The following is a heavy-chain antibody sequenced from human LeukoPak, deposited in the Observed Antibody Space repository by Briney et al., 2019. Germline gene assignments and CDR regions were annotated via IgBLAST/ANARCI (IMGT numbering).Heavy chain of an antibody. D-gene: IGHD3-22*01. CDR1: GYTFTYHY. CDR3: ARDTTYYYDSSGYHDAFDI. V-gene: IGHV1-46*01. Sequence: GASVKVSCKASGYTFTYHYIHWVRQAPGQGLQWVATINPSGGTTSYAEKFQGRVTVTRDTATSKVYMELSSLRSEDAAVYYCARDTTYYYDSSGYHDAFDIWGQGTMVTVSS. J-gene: IGHJ3*02. CDR2: INPSGGTT.